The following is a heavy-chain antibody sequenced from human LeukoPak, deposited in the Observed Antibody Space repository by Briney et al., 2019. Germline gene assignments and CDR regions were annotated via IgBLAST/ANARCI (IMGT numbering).Heavy chain of an antibody. D-gene: IGHD2-21*01. CDR1: GDSISSGSYY. CDR3: ARGCGGDCYPSAFDI. J-gene: IGHJ3*02. CDR2: IYISGST. Sequence: PSETLSLTCTVSGDSISSGSYYWSWIRQPAGKGLEWIGRIYISGSTYYNPSLGGRVTISVDTSKNQLSLKLTSMTAADTAVYYCARGCGGDCYPSAFDIWGQGTMVTVSS. V-gene: IGHV4-61*02.